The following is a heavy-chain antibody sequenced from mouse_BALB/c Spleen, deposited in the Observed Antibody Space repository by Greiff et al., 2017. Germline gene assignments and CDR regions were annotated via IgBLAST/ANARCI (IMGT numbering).Heavy chain of an antibody. CDR1: GYTFTDYV. CDR3: ASGLRNWYFDV. Sequence: QVQLQQSGPELVKPGASVKMSCKASGYTFTDYVISWVKQRTGQGLEWIGEIYPGSGSTYYNEKFKGKATLTADKSSNTAYMQLSSLTSEDSAVYFCASGLRNWYFDVWGAGTTVTVSS. D-gene: IGHD2-4*01. J-gene: IGHJ1*01. CDR2: IYPGSGST. V-gene: IGHV1-81*01.